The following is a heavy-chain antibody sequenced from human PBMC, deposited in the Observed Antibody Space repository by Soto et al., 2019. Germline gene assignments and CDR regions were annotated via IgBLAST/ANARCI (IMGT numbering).Heavy chain of an antibody. CDR1: GFTFSSYA. J-gene: IGHJ6*02. D-gene: IGHD6-19*01. CDR3: AKVLHSSGWYCMDV. CDR2: ISGSGGST. V-gene: IGHV3-23*01. Sequence: GGSLRLSCAASGFTFSSYAMSWVRQAPGKGLEWVSAISGSGGSTYYADSVKGRFTISRDNSKNTLYLQMNSLRAEDTAVYYCAKVLHSSGWYCMDVWGQGTTVTVAS.